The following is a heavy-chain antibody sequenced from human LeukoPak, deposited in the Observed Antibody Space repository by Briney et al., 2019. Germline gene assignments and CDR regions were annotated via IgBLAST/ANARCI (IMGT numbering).Heavy chain of an antibody. V-gene: IGHV1-18*01. Sequence: ASVKVSCKASGYTFTSYGIIWVRQAPGQGLEWMGWISAYNGNTDYAQKLQGRVTMTTDTSTSTAYMELRSLRSDDTAVYYCARGGEYSYGQPYYYYGMDVWGQGTTVTVSS. CDR1: GYTFTSYG. CDR3: ARGGEYSYGQPYYYYGMDV. D-gene: IGHD5-18*01. CDR2: ISAYNGNT. J-gene: IGHJ6*02.